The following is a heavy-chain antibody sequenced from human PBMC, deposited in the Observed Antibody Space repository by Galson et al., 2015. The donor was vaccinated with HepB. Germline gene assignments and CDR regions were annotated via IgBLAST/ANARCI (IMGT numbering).Heavy chain of an antibody. V-gene: IGHV1-8*01. Sequence: SVKVSCKASGYTFTSYDINWVRQATGQGLEWVGWMNPNSGNTGYAQKFQGRVTMTRNTSISTAYMELSSLRSEDTAVYYCARGMYSSSRSSYWYFDLWGRGTLVTVSS. J-gene: IGHJ2*01. CDR1: GYTFTSYD. CDR2: MNPNSGNT. D-gene: IGHD6-13*01. CDR3: ARGMYSSSRSSYWYFDL.